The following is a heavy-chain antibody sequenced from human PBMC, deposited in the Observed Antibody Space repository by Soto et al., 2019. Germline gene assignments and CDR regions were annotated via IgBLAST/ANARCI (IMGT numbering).Heavy chain of an antibody. CDR3: AREGYYDFWSGRNRYYYYYMDV. V-gene: IGHV3-30-3*01. J-gene: IGHJ6*03. CDR2: ISYDGSNK. CDR1: GFTFSSYA. Sequence: GGSLRLSCAASGFTFSSYAMHWVRQAPGKGLEWVAVISYDGSNKYYADSVKGRFTISRDNAKNSLYLQMNSLRAEDTTVYYWAREGYYDFWSGRNRYYYYYMDVWGKGTTVTVSS. D-gene: IGHD3-3*01.